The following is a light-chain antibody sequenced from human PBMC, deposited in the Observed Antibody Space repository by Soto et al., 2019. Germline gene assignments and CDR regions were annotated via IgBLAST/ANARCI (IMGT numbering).Light chain of an antibody. J-gene: IGLJ1*01. CDR2: EVS. CDR3: SSYAGSNNFV. CDR1: SSDVGGYNY. V-gene: IGLV2-8*01. Sequence: QSALTQPPSASGSPGQSVTISCTGTSSDVGGYNYVSWYQQHPGKAPKLMIYEVSKRPSGVPDRFSGSKSGNTASLTVSGPQADDEADYYCSSYAGSNNFVFGTGPNVNV.